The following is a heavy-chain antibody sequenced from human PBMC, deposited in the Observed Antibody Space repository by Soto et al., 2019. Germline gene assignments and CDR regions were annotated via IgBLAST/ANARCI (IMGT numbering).Heavy chain of an antibody. CDR3: ARGREDKTTVTIADGGTNYY. V-gene: IGHV4-34*01. CDR2: INHSGST. Sequence: QVQLQQWGAGLLKPSETLSLTCAVYGGSFSGYYWSWIRQPPGKGLEWIGEINHSGSTNYNPSLKSRVTISVDTSKNQFSLKLSSVTAADTAVYYCARGREDKTTVTIADGGTNYYWGQGTLVTVSS. J-gene: IGHJ4*02. CDR1: GGSFSGYY. D-gene: IGHD4-4*01.